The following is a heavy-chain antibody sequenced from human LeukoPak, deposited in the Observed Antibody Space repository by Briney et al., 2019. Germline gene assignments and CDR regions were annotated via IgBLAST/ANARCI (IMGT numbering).Heavy chain of an antibody. CDR3: ARGTWVHQLLMDV. V-gene: IGHV4-31*03. J-gene: IGHJ6*04. Sequence: PSETLSLTCTVSGGSISSGGYYWSWIRQHPGKGLEWIGYIYYSGSTYYNPSLKSRVTISVDTSKNQFSLKLSSVTAADTAVYYCARGTWVHQLLMDVWGKGTTVTVSS. CDR1: GGSISSGGYY. D-gene: IGHD2-2*01. CDR2: IYYSGST.